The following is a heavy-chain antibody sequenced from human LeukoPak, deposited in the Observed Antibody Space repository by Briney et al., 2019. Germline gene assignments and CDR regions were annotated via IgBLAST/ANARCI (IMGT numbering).Heavy chain of an antibody. V-gene: IGHV1-69*04. CDR2: IIPIPGIA. D-gene: IGHD1-26*01. CDR3: ARDMSGSSHDAFDI. Sequence: GASVKVSCKASGGTFSSYTISWVRQAPGHGLEWMGRIIPIPGIANYAQKFQGRVTITADKSTSTAYMELSSLRSEDTAVYYCARDMSGSSHDAFDIWGQGTMVTDSS. J-gene: IGHJ3*02. CDR1: GGTFSSYT.